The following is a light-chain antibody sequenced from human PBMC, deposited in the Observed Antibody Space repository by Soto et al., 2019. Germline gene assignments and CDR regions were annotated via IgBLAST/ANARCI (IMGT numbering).Light chain of an antibody. J-gene: IGKJ5*01. V-gene: IGKV3-20*01. CDR3: KVSASLLST. CDR1: QSVSGSH. CDR2: GAS. Sequence: ELVLTQCPGPLSLSQEERATLSCRASQSVSGSHLAWYQQKPGQAPRLLIYGASSRATGIPDRFSGSGSGTDFTLTIGRLEPEDVVVFYSKVSASLLSTCAEGTRLEIK.